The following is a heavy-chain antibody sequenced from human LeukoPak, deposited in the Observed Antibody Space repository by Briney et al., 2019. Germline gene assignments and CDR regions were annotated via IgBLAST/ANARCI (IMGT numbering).Heavy chain of an antibody. J-gene: IGHJ5*02. D-gene: IGHD4-23*01. CDR2: ISSSSSYI. CDR3: ASGLPYPLMRWHFDP. V-gene: IGHV3-21*01. CDR1: GFTFSSYA. Sequence: PGGSLRLSCAASGFTFSSYAMSWVRQAPGKGLEWVSSISSSSSYIYYADSVKGRFTISRDNAKNSLYLQMNSLRAEDTAVYYCASGLPYPLMRWHFDPWGQGTLVTVSS.